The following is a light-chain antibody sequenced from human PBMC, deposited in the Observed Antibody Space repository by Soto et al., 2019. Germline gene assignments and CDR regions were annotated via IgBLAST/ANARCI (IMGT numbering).Light chain of an antibody. CDR1: QSVRSY. Sequence: EIVMTQSPATLSVSPGERATLSCRASQSVRSYLAWYQQKPGQAPRLLIYGASTRATGIPARFGGSGSGTEFPLTISSLQSEDFAVYYCQQYNDWPPRYTFGQGTKLEIK. V-gene: IGKV3-15*01. J-gene: IGKJ2*01. CDR3: QQYNDWPPRYT. CDR2: GAS.